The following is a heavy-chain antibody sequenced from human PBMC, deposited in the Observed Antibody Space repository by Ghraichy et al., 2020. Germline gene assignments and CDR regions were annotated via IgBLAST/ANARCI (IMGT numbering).Heavy chain of an antibody. V-gene: IGHV3-49*03. CDR2: IRSNTYGGTT. Sequence: GGSLRLSCTASGFRFSSYAMTWFRQAPGKGLEWVGFIRSNTYGGTTEYAASVKGRFIISRDDSKSIAYLQMNSLRIEDTAVYFCSRKPFLSSNDWYSWGQGTLVTVSS. D-gene: IGHD6-19*01. CDR1: GFRFSSYA. J-gene: IGHJ4*02. CDR3: SRKPFLSSNDWYS.